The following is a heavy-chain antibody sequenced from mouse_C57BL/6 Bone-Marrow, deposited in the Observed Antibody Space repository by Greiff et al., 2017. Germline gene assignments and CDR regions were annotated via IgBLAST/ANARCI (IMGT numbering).Heavy chain of an antibody. CDR2: IDPEDGET. CDR1: GFNIKAYY. J-gene: IGHJ3*01. V-gene: IGHV14-2*01. Sequence: VQLQQSGAELVKPGASVKLSCTASGFNIKAYYMHWVKQRTEQGLEWIGRIDPEDGETKYAPKFPGKATITADTSSNTAYLQLSSLTSEDTAVYYCAREFAWFAYWGQGTLVTVSA. CDR3: AREFAWFAY.